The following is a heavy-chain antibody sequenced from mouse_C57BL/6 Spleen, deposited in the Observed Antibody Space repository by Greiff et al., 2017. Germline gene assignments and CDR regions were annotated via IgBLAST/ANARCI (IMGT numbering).Heavy chain of an antibody. CDR1: GFTFSDYY. J-gene: IGHJ1*03. CDR2: ISNGGGST. Sequence: EVQRVESGGGLVQPGGSLKLSCAASGFTFSDYYMYWVRQTPEKRLEWVAYISNGGGSTYYPDTVKGRFTISRDNAKNTLYLQMSRLKSEDTAMYYCARGYDGYLHWYFDVWGTGTTVTVSS. CDR3: ARGYDGYLHWYFDV. V-gene: IGHV5-12*01. D-gene: IGHD2-3*01.